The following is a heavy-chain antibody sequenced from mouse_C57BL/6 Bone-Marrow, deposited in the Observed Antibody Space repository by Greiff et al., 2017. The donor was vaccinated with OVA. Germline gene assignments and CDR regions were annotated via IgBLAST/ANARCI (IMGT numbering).Heavy chain of an antibody. J-gene: IGHJ2*01. Sequence: EVKLMESGGDLVKPGGSLKLSCAASGFTFSSYGMSWVRQTPDKRLEWVATISSGGSYTYYPDSVKGRFTISRDNAKNTLYLQMSSLKSEDTAMYYCARHGYDDDYWGQGTTLTVSS. D-gene: IGHD2-2*01. CDR1: GFTFSSYG. CDR2: ISSGGSYT. CDR3: ARHGYDDDY. V-gene: IGHV5-6*01.